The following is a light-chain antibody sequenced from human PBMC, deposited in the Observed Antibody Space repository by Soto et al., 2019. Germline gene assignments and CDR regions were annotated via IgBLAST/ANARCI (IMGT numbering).Light chain of an antibody. J-gene: IGKJ2*01. V-gene: IGKV3-15*01. CDR2: GAS. Sequence: EIVMTQSPATLSVSPGERATLSCRASQSVSSNLAWYQQQPGQSPRLLVYGASTRATGIPARFSGGGSGTEFTLTISSLPSEDFAVYYCQQYNDWPPEYTFGQGTKLEIK. CDR3: QQYNDWPPEYT. CDR1: QSVSSN.